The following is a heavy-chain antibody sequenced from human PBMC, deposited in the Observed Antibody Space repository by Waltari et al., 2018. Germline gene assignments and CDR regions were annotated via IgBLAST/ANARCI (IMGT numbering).Heavy chain of an antibody. CDR1: GGSISSYY. CDR3: ARDRSSTPSGWFDP. V-gene: IGHV4-59*01. J-gene: IGHJ5*02. CDR2: IYYSGST. D-gene: IGHD2-2*01. Sequence: QVQLQESGPGLVKPSETLSLTCTVSGGSISSYYWSWIRQPPGKGLEWIGYIYYSGSTNYNPSLKSRVTISVDTSKNQVSLKLSSVTAADTAVYYCARDRSSTPSGWFDPWGQGTLVTVSS.